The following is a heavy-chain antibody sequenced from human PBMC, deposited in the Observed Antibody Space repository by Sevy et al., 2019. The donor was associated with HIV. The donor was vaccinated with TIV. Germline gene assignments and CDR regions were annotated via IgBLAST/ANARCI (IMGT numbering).Heavy chain of an antibody. CDR2: IYCSGST. CDR3: ARLERANWLDP. V-gene: IGHV4-59*08. J-gene: IGHJ5*02. CDR1: GGSISSYY. D-gene: IGHD1-1*01. Sequence: SETLSLTCTVSGGSISSYYWSWIRQPPGKGLEWIGYIYCSGSTNYNPSLKSRVTISVDTSKNQFSLKLSSVTAADTAVYYCARLERANWLDPWGQGTLVTVSS.